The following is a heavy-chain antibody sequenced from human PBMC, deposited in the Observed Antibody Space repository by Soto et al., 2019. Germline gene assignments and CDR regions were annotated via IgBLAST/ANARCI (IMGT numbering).Heavy chain of an antibody. CDR3: ARRGSGSYYDY. D-gene: IGHD1-26*01. CDR1: GFTFSSYA. V-gene: IGHV3-23*01. CDR2: ISGSGDST. Sequence: EVQLLESGGGLVQPGGSLRLSCAASGFTFSSYAMRWVRQAPGKGLEWVSAISGSGDSTYSADSVKGRFTVSRDTSKNTLYLQMNSRRAEDTAVYYCARRGSGSYYDYWGQGTLVTVSS. J-gene: IGHJ4*02.